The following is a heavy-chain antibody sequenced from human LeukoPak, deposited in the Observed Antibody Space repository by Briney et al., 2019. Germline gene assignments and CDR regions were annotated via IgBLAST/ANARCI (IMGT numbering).Heavy chain of an antibody. Sequence: GGSLRLSCAASGFTFSSHWMTWVRQAPGKGLEWVAVMSYDGSTKYYADFVKGRFTISRDNSKNTLYLQMNSLGAEDTAVYYCAKDPIEKSSGYYLYYFDYWGQGTLVTVSS. CDR2: MSYDGSTK. CDR1: GFTFSSHW. CDR3: AKDPIEKSSGYYLYYFDY. D-gene: IGHD3-22*01. V-gene: IGHV3-30*18. J-gene: IGHJ4*02.